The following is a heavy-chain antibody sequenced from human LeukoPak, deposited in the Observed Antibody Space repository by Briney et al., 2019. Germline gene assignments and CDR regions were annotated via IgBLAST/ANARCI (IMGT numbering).Heavy chain of an antibody. Sequence: KPSETLSLTCTVSGGSISTYYWSWIRRPPGKGLECIGHIYYSGSINYNPSLKSRVTISLDTSKNHFSLTVTSVTAADTAVYYCARGYDFWSGRTMGYWGQGTLVTVSS. V-gene: IGHV4-59*12. CDR3: ARGYDFWSGRTMGY. J-gene: IGHJ4*02. D-gene: IGHD3-3*01. CDR2: IYYSGSI. CDR1: GGSISTYY.